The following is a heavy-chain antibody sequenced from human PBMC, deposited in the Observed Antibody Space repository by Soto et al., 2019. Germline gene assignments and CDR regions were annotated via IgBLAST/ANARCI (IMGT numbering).Heavy chain of an antibody. CDR3: ARVLGSYFDY. D-gene: IGHD3-10*01. J-gene: IGHJ4*02. CDR1: GYSISSGYY. Sequence: SETLSLTCAVSGYSISSGYYWGWIRQPPGKGLEWIGSIYHSGSTYYNPSLKSRVTISVDTSKNQFSLKLSSVTAADTAVYYCARVLGSYFDYWGQGTLVTAPQ. V-gene: IGHV4-38-2*01. CDR2: IYHSGST.